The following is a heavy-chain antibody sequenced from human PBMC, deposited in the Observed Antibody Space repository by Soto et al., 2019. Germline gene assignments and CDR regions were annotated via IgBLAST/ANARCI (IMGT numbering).Heavy chain of an antibody. V-gene: IGHV1-18*01. J-gene: IGHJ6*02. CDR1: GYTFTSYG. CDR3: ARDLGFDILTGYSYYYYYAMDV. Sequence: ASVKVSCKASGYTFTSYGISWVRQAPGQGLEWMGWMGTYNGNTEYSRNFQGRVTLTGDASADTAYMELSSLRSEDTAVYFCARDLGFDILTGYSYYYYYAMDVWGQGTTVTVSS. CDR2: MGTYNGNT. D-gene: IGHD3-9*01.